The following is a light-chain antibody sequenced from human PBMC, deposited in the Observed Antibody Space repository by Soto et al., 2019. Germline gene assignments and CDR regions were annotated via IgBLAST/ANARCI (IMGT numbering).Light chain of an antibody. Sequence: EIVMTQSPTILSVSPGERATLSCRASQSVSSNLAWYQQKPGQAPRLLIYGVYTRAPGIPARFSGSGSGTEFTLTISSLQSEDFAVYSCLQYHNLWAFGRGTKVDI. J-gene: IGKJ1*01. CDR2: GVY. V-gene: IGKV3D-15*01. CDR1: QSVSSN. CDR3: LQYHNLWA.